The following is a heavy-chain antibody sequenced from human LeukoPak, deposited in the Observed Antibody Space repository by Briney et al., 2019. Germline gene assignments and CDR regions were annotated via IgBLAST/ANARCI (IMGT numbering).Heavy chain of an antibody. CDR2: IYYSGST. CDR3: ARDSVDTAMVTDYYYGMDV. Sequence: SETLSLTCTVSGGSISSYYWSWIRQPLGKGLEWIGYIYYSGSTNYNPSLKSRVTISVDTSKNQFSLKLSSVTAADTAVYYCARDSVDTAMVTDYYYGMDVWGQGTTVTVSS. V-gene: IGHV4-59*01. J-gene: IGHJ6*02. CDR1: GGSISSYY. D-gene: IGHD5-18*01.